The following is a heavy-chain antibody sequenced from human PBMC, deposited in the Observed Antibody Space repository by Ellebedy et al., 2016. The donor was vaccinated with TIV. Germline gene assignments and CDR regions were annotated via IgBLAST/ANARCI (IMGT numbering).Heavy chain of an antibody. CDR1: GYTLTELS. Sequence: AASVKVSCKVFGYTLTELSMHWVRQAPGKGLEWMGGFDPEDGETIYAQKFQGRVTVTEDTSTDTAYMELRSLRSDDTAVYYCAREDCGRTSCYAEMYNWFDPWGQGTLVTVSS. V-gene: IGHV1-24*01. CDR2: FDPEDGET. D-gene: IGHD2-2*01. CDR3: AREDCGRTSCYAEMYNWFDP. J-gene: IGHJ5*02.